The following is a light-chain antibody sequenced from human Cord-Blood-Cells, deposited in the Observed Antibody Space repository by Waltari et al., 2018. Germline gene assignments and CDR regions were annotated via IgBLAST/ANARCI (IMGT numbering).Light chain of an antibody. CDR3: CSYAGSSTWV. Sequence: QSALTQPASVSGSPGQSITIPCTGTSSDVGSYNLVSWYQQHPGKAPKLMIYEGSKRPSGVSNRFAGSKSDNMASLTISGLQAEDEADYYCCSYAGSSTWVFGGGTKLTVL. J-gene: IGLJ3*02. V-gene: IGLV2-23*01. CDR1: SSDVGSYNL. CDR2: EGS.